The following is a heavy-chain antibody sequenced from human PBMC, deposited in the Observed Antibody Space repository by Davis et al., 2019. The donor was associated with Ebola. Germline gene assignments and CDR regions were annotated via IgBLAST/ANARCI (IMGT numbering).Heavy chain of an antibody. CDR1: GFTFDESA. D-gene: IGHD6-19*01. J-gene: IGHJ4*02. CDR3: AKDIGRRSVAGTLDY. V-gene: IGHV3-9*01. CDR2: LSWNSVIV. Sequence: PGGSLRLSCAAAGFTFDESAMHWVRQAPGKGLEWVSSLSWNSVIVAYADSVKGRFTISRDNAKNSLYLQMDGLRSEDTALYYCAKDIGRRSVAGTLDYWGRGSLVTVSS.